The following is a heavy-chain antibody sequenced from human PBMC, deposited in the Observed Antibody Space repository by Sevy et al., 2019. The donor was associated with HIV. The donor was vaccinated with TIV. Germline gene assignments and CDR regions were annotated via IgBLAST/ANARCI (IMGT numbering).Heavy chain of an antibody. V-gene: IGHV3-11*06. CDR3: ARVRYNYGQKYFDF. Sequence: GGSLRLSCTVSGFTFSDHYISWIRQAPGKGLEWVSYISSGTTYIEYADSVKGRFTISRDNAKNSLYLQMNSLIAEDTAVYYCARVRYNYGQKYFDFWGQGTLVTVSS. CDR1: GFTFSDHY. J-gene: IGHJ4*02. D-gene: IGHD5-18*01. CDR2: ISSGTTYI.